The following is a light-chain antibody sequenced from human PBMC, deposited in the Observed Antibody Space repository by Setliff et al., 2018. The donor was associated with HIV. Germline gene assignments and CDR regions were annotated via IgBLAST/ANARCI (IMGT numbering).Light chain of an antibody. CDR2: VNH. CDR1: SSHFGAES. V-gene: IGLV1-51*01. J-gene: IGLJ1*01. CDR3: GAWDDTLNVYV. Sequence: QSVLTQPPSVSAAPGQRVTVSCSANSSHFGAESISWYQQSPGTAPPFLIDVNHQRPSGIPDRFSASTSGTSATLTITGLQSGDEADYYCGAWDDTLNVYVFGAGTKVTVL.